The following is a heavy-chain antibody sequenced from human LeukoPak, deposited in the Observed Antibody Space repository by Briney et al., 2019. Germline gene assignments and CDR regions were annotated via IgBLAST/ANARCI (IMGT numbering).Heavy chain of an antibody. CDR1: GFTVSSNY. D-gene: IGHD6-13*01. CDR3: AKVGYSSSWYGLTYYYYYYGMDV. Sequence: GGSLRLSCAASGFTVSSNYMSWVRQAPGKGLEWVSAISGSGGSTYYADSVKGRFTISRDNSKNTLYLQMNSLRAEDTAVYYCAKVGYSSSWYGLTYYYYYYGMDVWGQGTTVTVSS. CDR2: ISGSGGST. V-gene: IGHV3-23*01. J-gene: IGHJ6*02.